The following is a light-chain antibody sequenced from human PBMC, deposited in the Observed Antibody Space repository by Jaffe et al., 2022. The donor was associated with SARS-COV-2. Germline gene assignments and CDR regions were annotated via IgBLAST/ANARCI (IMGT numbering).Light chain of an antibody. J-gene: IGKJ4*01. Sequence: EIVLTQSPATLSLSPGERATLSCRASQSVSSYLVWYQQKPGQAPRLLIYDASNRATGIPARFSGSGSGTDFTLTISSLEPGDFAVYYCQHRSNWPLTFGGGTKVEIK. CDR1: QSVSSY. V-gene: IGKV3-11*01. CDR3: QHRSNWPLT. CDR2: DAS.